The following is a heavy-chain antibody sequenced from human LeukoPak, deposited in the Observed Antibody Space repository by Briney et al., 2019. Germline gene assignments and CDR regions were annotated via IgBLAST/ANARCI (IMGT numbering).Heavy chain of an antibody. D-gene: IGHD3-22*01. V-gene: IGHV1-2*02. CDR2: INPNSGGT. CDR1: GYTFTGYY. Sequence: ASVKVSCKASGYTFTGYYMHWVRQAPGPGLEWMGWINPNSGGTNYAQKFQGRVTMTRDTSISTAYMELSRLRSDDTAVYYCAREQKSYDSSGINWFDPWGQGTLVTVSS. CDR3: AREQKSYDSSGINWFDP. J-gene: IGHJ5*02.